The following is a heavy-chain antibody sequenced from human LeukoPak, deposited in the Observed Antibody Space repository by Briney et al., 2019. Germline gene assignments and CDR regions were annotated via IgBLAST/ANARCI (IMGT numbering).Heavy chain of an antibody. D-gene: IGHD6-19*01. V-gene: IGHV4-59*01. J-gene: IGHJ4*02. Sequence: SETLSLTCTVSGGSISSYYWSWIRQPPGKGLECIGYISYSGGTNYNPSLKSRVTISVDTSKNQFSLKLSSVTAADTAVYYCASFHSSGWPTFDYWGQGTLVTVSS. CDR3: ASFHSSGWPTFDY. CDR1: GGSISSYY. CDR2: ISYSGGT.